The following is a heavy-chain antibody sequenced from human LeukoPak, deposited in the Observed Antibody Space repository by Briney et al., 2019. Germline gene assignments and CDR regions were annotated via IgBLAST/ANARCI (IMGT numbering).Heavy chain of an antibody. D-gene: IGHD2-21*01. CDR1: GYSISSGYY. Sequence: SETLSLTCAVSGYSISSGYYWGWIRQPPGKGLEWIGSIYHSGSTYYNPSLKSRVTISVDTSKNQFSLKLSSVTAADTAVYYCARVTYCGGDCYSFYYYMDVWGKGTTVTVSS. CDR3: ARVTYCGGDCYSFYYYMDV. J-gene: IGHJ6*03. V-gene: IGHV4-38-2*01. CDR2: IYHSGST.